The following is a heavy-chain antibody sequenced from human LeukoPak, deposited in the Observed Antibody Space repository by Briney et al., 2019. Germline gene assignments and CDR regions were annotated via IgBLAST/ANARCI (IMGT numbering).Heavy chain of an antibody. CDR1: GFTFSSYV. V-gene: IGHV3-33*01. D-gene: IGHD7-27*01. CDR3: TRDLGNWGWNDF. CDR2: IWYDGFNK. J-gene: IGHJ4*02. Sequence: GGSLRLSCAASGFTFSSYVMHWVRQAPGKGLEWVAVIWYDGFNKYYADSVKGRFTISRDNSKNTLYLQMNSLRAEDTAVYYCTRDLGNWGWNDFWGQGTLVTVSS.